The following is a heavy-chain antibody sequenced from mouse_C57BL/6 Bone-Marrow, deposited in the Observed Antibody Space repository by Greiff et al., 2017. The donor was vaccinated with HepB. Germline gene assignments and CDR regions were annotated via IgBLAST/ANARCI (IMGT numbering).Heavy chain of an antibody. D-gene: IGHD2-4*01. CDR3: ARDRSYYDYDKGFAY. CDR2: ISDGGSYT. V-gene: IGHV5-4*01. CDR1: GFTFSSYA. Sequence: EVNVVESGGGLVKPGGSLKLSCAASGFTFSSYAMSWVRQTPGKRLEWVATISDGGSYTYYPDNVKGRFTISRDNAKNNLYLQMSHLKSEDTAMYYCARDRSYYDYDKGFAYWGQGTLVTVSA. J-gene: IGHJ3*01.